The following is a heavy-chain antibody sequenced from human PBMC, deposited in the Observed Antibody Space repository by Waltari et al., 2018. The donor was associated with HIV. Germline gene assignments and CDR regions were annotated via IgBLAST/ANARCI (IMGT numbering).Heavy chain of an antibody. J-gene: IGHJ4*02. CDR2: TIPMSGTA. CDR1: GGKCLSHS. Sequence: VQLGHSGAEVKAPGSAVRVSGQDWGGKCLSHSLNWVRQVPGQGLGWLGRTIPMSGTANNAQKFQGRITITAYESTSTAYMELRNLKSDDTAVYFCAAARETMGVDFDSWGQGTLVNVSS. CDR3: AAARETMGVDFDS. V-gene: IGHV1-69*15. D-gene: IGHD3-10*01.